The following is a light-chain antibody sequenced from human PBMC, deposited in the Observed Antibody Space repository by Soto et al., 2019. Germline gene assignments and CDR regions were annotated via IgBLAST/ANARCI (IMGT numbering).Light chain of an antibody. Sequence: EIVLTQSPVTLSVSPGERATLSCRASQSVSSNLAWYQQKPGQAPSLLIYGASSRAPGIPDRFSGSGSGTDFTLTISRLEPEDFAVYYCQQYGSSPRTFGQGTKVDIK. V-gene: IGKV3-20*01. J-gene: IGKJ1*01. CDR2: GAS. CDR1: QSVSSN. CDR3: QQYGSSPRT.